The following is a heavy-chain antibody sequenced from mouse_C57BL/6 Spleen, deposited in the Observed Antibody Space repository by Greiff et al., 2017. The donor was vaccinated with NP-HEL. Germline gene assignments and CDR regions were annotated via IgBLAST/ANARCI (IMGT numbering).Heavy chain of an antibody. CDR1: GYTLTSYW. J-gene: IGHJ1*03. Sequence: QVQLQQPGAELVRPGTSVKLSCKASGYTLTSYWMHWVKQRPGQGLEWIGVIDPSDSYTNYNQKFKGKATLTVETSSSTAYRQLSSLSSEDSAVYYCARTDAYYGYFDVWGTGTTVTVSS. D-gene: IGHD2-3*01. CDR2: IDPSDSYT. CDR3: ARTDAYYGYFDV. V-gene: IGHV1-59*01.